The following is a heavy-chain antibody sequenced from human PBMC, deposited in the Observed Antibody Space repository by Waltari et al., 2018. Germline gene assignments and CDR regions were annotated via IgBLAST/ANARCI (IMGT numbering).Heavy chain of an antibody. CDR1: GFSISSGYY. Sequence: HLHESGPGLVKPSETLSLTCIVSGFSISSGYYWGWVRQPPGKGLEWIGSIYHSGNTYYNPSLESRGTISVDPSSNQCSLKVRSVTAADTAVYYCARLDYGDNEPLDYWGQGTLVTVSS. CDR3: ARLDYGDNEPLDY. J-gene: IGHJ4*02. V-gene: IGHV4-38-2*02. CDR2: IYHSGNT. D-gene: IGHD4-17*01.